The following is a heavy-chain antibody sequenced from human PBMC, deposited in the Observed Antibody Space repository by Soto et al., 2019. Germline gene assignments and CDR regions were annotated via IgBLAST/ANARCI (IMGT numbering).Heavy chain of an antibody. D-gene: IGHD4-17*01. V-gene: IGHV3-30*18. CDR1: GFTFSSYG. Sequence: QVQLVESGGGVVQPGRSLRLSCAASGFTFSSYGMHWVRQAPGKGLEWVAVISYDGSNKYYADSVKGRFTISRDNSKNTLYLQMNSPRAEDTAVYYCAKNGAGLDVWGQGTTVTVSS. CDR2: ISYDGSNK. J-gene: IGHJ6*02. CDR3: AKNGAGLDV.